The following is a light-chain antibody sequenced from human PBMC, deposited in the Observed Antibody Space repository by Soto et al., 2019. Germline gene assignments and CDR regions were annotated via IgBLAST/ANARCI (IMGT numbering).Light chain of an antibody. CDR3: QQYYANPRT. CDR1: QSVLSSSNSLDY. J-gene: IGKJ2*01. Sequence: DIVMTQSPDSLAVSLGERATINCKSSQSVLSSSNSLDYLAWYQQKPVQPPKLLIYWASTRESGVPDRFSGSGSGTDFTLTISSLQAEDVAVYYCQQYYANPRTCGQGTKLQIK. V-gene: IGKV4-1*01. CDR2: WAS.